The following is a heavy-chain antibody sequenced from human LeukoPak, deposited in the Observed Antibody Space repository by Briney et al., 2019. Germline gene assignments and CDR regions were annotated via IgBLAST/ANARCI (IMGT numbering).Heavy chain of an antibody. CDR2: ISSSGSTI. V-gene: IGHV3-48*04. J-gene: IGHJ6*04. CDR3: AELGITMIGGV. D-gene: IGHD3-10*02. Sequence: GGSLRLSCSTSGFSFTTYGMHWVRQAPGKGLEWVSYISSSGSTIYYADSVKGRFTISRDNAKNSLYLQMNSLRAEDTAVYYCAELGITMIGGVWGKGTTVTISS. CDR1: GFSFTTYG.